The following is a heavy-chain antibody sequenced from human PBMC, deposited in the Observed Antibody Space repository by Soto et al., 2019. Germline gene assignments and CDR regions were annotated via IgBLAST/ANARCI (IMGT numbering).Heavy chain of an antibody. V-gene: IGHV1-46*01. Sequence: ASVKVSCKASGYTFTSYYMHWVRQAPGQGLEWMGIINPSGGSTSYAQKFQGRVTMTRDTSTSTVYTELSSLRSEDTAVYYCARDSIDIVVVPAANTYNWFDPWGQGTLVTVSS. CDR2: INPSGGST. J-gene: IGHJ5*02. D-gene: IGHD2-2*01. CDR3: ARDSIDIVVVPAANTYNWFDP. CDR1: GYTFTSYY.